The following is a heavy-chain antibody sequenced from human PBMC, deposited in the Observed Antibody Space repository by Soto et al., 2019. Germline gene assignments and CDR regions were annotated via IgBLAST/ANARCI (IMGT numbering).Heavy chain of an antibody. D-gene: IGHD3-22*01. CDR1: GYSFTTYW. CDR3: ARHLDYYDSSVGNYYYYGMDV. CDR2: IYSGVSDT. Sequence: PGESLKISCKGSGYSFTTYWIGWVRQMPGKGLEWMLIIYSGVSDTRYSPSFQGQVTISADKSISTAYLQWSSLKASDTAMYYCARHLDYYDSSVGNYYYYGMDVWGQGTTVTVSS. V-gene: IGHV5-51*01. J-gene: IGHJ6*02.